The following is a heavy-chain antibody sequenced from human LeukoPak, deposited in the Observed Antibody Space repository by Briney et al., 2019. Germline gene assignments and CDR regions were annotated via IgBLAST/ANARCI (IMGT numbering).Heavy chain of an antibody. V-gene: IGHV3-30-3*01. D-gene: IGHD3-16*01. CDR3: AQDVPIERVPGFGPGY. J-gene: IGHJ4*02. CDR1: GFTFSSYA. Sequence: GRSLRLSCAASGFTFSSYAMHWVRQAPGKGLEWVAVISYDGSNKYYADSVKGRFTISRDNSKNTLYLQMNSLTTEDTAVYFCAQDVPIERVPGFGPGYWGQGTLVTVST. CDR2: ISYDGSNK.